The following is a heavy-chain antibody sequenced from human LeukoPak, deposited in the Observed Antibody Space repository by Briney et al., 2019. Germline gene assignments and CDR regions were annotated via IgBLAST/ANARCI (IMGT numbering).Heavy chain of an antibody. CDR1: GDSISTYY. V-gene: IGHV4-59*01. CDR3: ARGGGELWLFDY. D-gene: IGHD5-18*01. Sequence: SETLSLTCTVAGDSISTYYWSWIRQPPGKGLEWIGYIYYSGSTNYNPSLKSRVTISVDTSKNQFSLKLSSVTAADTAVYYCARGGGELWLFDYWGQGTLVTVSS. J-gene: IGHJ4*02. CDR2: IYYSGST.